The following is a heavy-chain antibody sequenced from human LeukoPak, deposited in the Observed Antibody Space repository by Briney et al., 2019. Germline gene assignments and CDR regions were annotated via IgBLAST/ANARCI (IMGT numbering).Heavy chain of an antibody. CDR1: GDSFSSSGYY. J-gene: IGHJ4*02. V-gene: IGHV4-39*01. Sequence: PSETLSLTCTVSGDSFSSSGYYWVWIRQPPGKGLEWVGTVSYSGSTYYNPSLKSRVTTSADTPERQFSLRLSSVTAADTAVYYCARQVVPGYYDYWGQGTLVTVSS. CDR2: VSYSGST. CDR3: ARQVVPGYYDY. D-gene: IGHD2-21*01.